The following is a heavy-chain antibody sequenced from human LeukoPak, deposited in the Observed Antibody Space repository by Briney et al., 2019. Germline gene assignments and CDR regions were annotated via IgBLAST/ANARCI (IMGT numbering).Heavy chain of an antibody. V-gene: IGHV1-2*02. CDR2: INPNSGGT. CDR1: GYTFTGYY. J-gene: IGHJ3*02. D-gene: IGHD1-26*01. Sequence: GASVRVSCKASGYTFTGYYMHWVRQAPGQGLEWMGWINPNSGGTNYAQKFQGRVTMTRDTSISTAYMELSRLRSDDAAVYYCARGGLTVGPPDAFDIWGQGTMVTVSS. CDR3: ARGGLTVGPPDAFDI.